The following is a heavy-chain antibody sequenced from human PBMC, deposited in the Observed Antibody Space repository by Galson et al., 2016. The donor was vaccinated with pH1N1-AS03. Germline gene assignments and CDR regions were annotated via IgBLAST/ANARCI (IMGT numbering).Heavy chain of an antibody. V-gene: IGHV5-51*01. CDR3: ARLFGKGGRIDF. J-gene: IGHJ4*02. Sequence: QSGAEVKKAGEPLKISCRGSGYRFRTYWIGWVRQVPGRGLECMGIVYPDDSDVIYMSSFEGQVTIPADKSSGAADLEWRSLNVSDNGMYYCARLFGKGGRIDFWGQGTLVTVSS. CDR1: GYRFRTYW. CDR2: VYPDDSDV. D-gene: IGHD1-14*01.